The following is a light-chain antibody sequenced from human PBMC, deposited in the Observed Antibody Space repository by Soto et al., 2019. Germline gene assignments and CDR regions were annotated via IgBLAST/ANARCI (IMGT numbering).Light chain of an antibody. CDR3: QQYNSYSRT. V-gene: IGKV1-5*01. CDR1: QSISSW. J-gene: IGKJ5*01. Sequence: DIQMTQSPSTLSASVGDRVTITCRASQSISSWLAWYQQKPGKAPKLLIYDASILESGVPSRFSGSGSGTEFTLTISSLQPDDFATSYCQQYNSYSRTFGQGTRLEIK. CDR2: DAS.